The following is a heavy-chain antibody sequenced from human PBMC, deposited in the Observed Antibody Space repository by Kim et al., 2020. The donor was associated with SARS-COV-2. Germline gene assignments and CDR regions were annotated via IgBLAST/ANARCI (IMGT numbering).Heavy chain of an antibody. J-gene: IGHJ4*02. Sequence: ASVKVSCKASGYTFTSYAMHWVRQAPGQRLEWMGWINAGNGNTKYSQKFQGRVTITRDTSASTAYMELSSLRSEDTAVYYCARGEIAAAGSLHHAYFDYWGQGTLVTVSS. CDR2: INAGNGNT. D-gene: IGHD6-13*01. V-gene: IGHV1-3*01. CDR3: ARGEIAAAGSLHHAYFDY. CDR1: GYTFTSYA.